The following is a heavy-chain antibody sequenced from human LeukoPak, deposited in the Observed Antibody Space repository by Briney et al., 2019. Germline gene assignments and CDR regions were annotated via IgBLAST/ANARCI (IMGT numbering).Heavy chain of an antibody. CDR1: GFTFSDYY. J-gene: IGHJ6*02. V-gene: IGHV3-23*01. CDR2: ISSSGGST. Sequence: QSGGSLRLSCAASGFTFSDYYMTWVRQAPGKGLEWVSDISSSGGSTYYADSVKGRFTISRDNSKNTLYVQMNSLRAEDTAIYYCAKLKDIELGWGIDIWGQGTTVTVS. CDR3: AKLKDIELGWGIDI. D-gene: IGHD2-8*01.